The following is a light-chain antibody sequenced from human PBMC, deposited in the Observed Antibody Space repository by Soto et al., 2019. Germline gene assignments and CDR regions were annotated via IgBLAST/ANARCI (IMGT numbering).Light chain of an antibody. Sequence: EIVLTQSPGTLSLSPGERATLSCRASQSVSSSYLAWYQQKPGQAPRLLIYGASSRATGIPDRFSGSGSGTDFSITISRLEPEDFAVYYCLQYGSSPPYTLGQGTKLELK. V-gene: IGKV3-20*01. CDR1: QSVSSSY. CDR3: LQYGSSPPYT. J-gene: IGKJ2*01. CDR2: GAS.